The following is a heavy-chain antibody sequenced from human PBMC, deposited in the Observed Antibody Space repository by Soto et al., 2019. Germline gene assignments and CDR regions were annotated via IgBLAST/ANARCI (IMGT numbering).Heavy chain of an antibody. CDR3: ARDPYSSGWS. D-gene: IGHD6-19*01. Sequence: GGSLKLSCAASGFTLSSYSMNWVRQAPGKGLEWVSYISSSSGTIYYADSVKGRFTISRDNAKNSLYLQMNSLRAEDTAVYYCARDPYSSGWSWGQGTLVTVSS. CDR1: GFTLSSYS. CDR2: ISSSSGTI. J-gene: IGHJ5*02. V-gene: IGHV3-48*01.